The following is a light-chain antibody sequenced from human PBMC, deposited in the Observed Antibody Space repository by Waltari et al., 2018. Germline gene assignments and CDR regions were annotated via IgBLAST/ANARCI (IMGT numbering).Light chain of an antibody. J-gene: IGKJ4*01. CDR1: QSINTY. CDR3: QHRTSWPLT. CDR2: DAF. V-gene: IGKV3-11*01. Sequence: EIVLTQSPATLSLSPGERATLSCRASQSINTYLAWYQQKPGQAPRLHIYDAFNRATGIPARFSGSGSGTDFTLTISSLEPEDFAVYYCQHRTSWPLTFGGGTKVEIK.